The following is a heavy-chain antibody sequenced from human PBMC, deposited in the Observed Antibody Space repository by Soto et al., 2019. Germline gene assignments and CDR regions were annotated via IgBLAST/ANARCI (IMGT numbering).Heavy chain of an antibody. D-gene: IGHD3-16*01. CDR3: ARGVWVSSQELVY. CDR1: GFNFAGYF. CDR2: INPNSGVT. V-gene: IGHV1-2*02. J-gene: IGHJ4*02. Sequence: QVQLVQSGTEVKKPGASVKVSCQASGFNFAGYFLHWVRQAPGQGLEWVGWINPNSGVTKDAQKFQGRVTMTWDTSIKTGYMELDSLRFDDMAIYYCARGVWVSSQELVYLGQGTRVTVSS.